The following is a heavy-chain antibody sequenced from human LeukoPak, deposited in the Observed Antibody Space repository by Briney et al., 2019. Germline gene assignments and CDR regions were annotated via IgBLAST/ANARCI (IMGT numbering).Heavy chain of an antibody. CDR3: AKDRQWLVPGAFDI. CDR1: GSTFRNYG. Sequence: PGGSLRLSCAASGSTFRNYGMHWVRQAPGKGLEWVAFTRYDGSNKYYVDSVNGRFTISRDNSKNTLYLQMNSLRAVDTAVYYCAKDRQWLVPGAFDIWGQGTMVTVSS. J-gene: IGHJ3*02. CDR2: TRYDGSNK. V-gene: IGHV3-30*02. D-gene: IGHD6-19*01.